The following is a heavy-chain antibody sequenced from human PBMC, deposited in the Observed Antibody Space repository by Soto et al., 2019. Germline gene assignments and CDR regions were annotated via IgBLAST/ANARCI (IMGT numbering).Heavy chain of an antibody. CDR2: ISSSSSYI. D-gene: IGHD3-22*01. J-gene: IGHJ3*02. Sequence: GSLRLSCAASGFTFSSYSMNWVRQAPGKGLEWVSSISSSSSYIYYADSVKGRFTISRDNAKNSLYLQMNSLRAEDTAVYYCARSFYYRNAFDIWGQGTMVTVSS. V-gene: IGHV3-21*01. CDR1: GFTFSSYS. CDR3: ARSFYYRNAFDI.